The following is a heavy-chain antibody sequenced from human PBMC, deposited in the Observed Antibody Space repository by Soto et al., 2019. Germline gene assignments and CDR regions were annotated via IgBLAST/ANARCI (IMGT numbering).Heavy chain of an antibody. Sequence: TSETLSLTCTVSGGSISSGDYYWSWIRQPPGKGLEWIGYIYYSGSTYYNPSLKSRVTISVDTSKNQFSLKLSSVTAADTAVYYCTRQGLHYYYYGMDVWGQGTTVTVSS. CDR2: IYYSGST. CDR3: TRQGLHYYYYGMDV. CDR1: GGSISSGDYY. V-gene: IGHV4-30-4*01. J-gene: IGHJ6*02.